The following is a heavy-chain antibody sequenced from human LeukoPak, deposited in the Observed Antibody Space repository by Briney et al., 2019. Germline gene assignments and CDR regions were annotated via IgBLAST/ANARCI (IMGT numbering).Heavy chain of an antibody. Sequence: SETLSFTCAVYGGSFSGYYWSWIRQPPGKGLEWIGEINHSGSTNYNPSLKSRVTISVDTSKNQFSLKLSSVTAADTAVYYCARGRSSSWYFYFDYWGQGTLVTVSS. D-gene: IGHD6-13*01. CDR1: GGSFSGYY. CDR3: ARGRSSSWYFYFDY. V-gene: IGHV4-34*01. CDR2: INHSGST. J-gene: IGHJ4*02.